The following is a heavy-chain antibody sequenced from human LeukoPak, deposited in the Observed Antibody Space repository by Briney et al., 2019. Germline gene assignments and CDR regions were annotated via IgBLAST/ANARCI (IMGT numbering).Heavy chain of an antibody. V-gene: IGHV4-59*01. CDR2: IYYSGST. J-gene: IGHJ6*03. D-gene: IGHD5-24*01. CDR3: ASILEGLHGYMDV. CDR1: GGSISSYY. Sequence: SETLSLTCTVSGGSISSYYWSWIRQPPGKGLEWIGYIYYSGSTNYNPSLKSRVTISVDTSKNQFSLKLSSVTAADTAVYYCASILEGLHGYMDVWGKGTTVTVSS.